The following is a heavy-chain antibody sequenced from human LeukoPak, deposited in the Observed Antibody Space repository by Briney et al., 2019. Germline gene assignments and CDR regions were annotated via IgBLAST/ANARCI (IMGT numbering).Heavy chain of an antibody. CDR1: GFTFSSYA. J-gene: IGHJ6*02. CDR3: ARDGGIVYGMDV. V-gene: IGHV3-30*04. CDR2: ISYDGSNK. Sequence: PGGSLRLSCAASGFTFSSYAMDWVRQAPGKGLEWVAVISYDGSNKYYADSVKGRFTISRDNSKNTLYLQMNSLRAEDTAVYYRARDGGIVYGMDVWGQGTTVTVSS. D-gene: IGHD2-21*01.